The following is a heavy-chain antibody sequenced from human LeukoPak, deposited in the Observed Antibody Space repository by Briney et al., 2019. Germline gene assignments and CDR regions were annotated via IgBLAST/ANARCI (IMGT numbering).Heavy chain of an antibody. CDR2: INSDGSSP. D-gene: IGHD2-2*01. Sequence: PGGSLRLSCAASGFTFSTYWMHWVRQAPGKGLVWVSCINSDGSSPSYADSVKGRFTISRDNAKNTVYLQMSSLRVEDTAVYYCARDPRDDTPALDYWGQGTLVTVSS. CDR3: ARDPRDDTPALDY. J-gene: IGHJ4*02. CDR1: GFTFSTYW. V-gene: IGHV3-74*01.